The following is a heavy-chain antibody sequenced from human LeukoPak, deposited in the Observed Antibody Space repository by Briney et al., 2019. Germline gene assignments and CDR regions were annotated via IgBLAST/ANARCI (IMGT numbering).Heavy chain of an antibody. V-gene: IGHV3-30-3*01. D-gene: IGHD1-26*01. J-gene: IGHJ5*01. CDR2: IPHDGSSA. Sequence: GGSLRLSCTVSGFTFTRNCMHWVRQAPGKGLEWVAAIPHDGSSALYADSVKGRFIISRDNSKNTQYLQMNSLRVEDSAVYYCATGSDFYYDSWGQGILVTVSS. CDR1: GFTFTRNC. CDR3: ATGSDFYYDS.